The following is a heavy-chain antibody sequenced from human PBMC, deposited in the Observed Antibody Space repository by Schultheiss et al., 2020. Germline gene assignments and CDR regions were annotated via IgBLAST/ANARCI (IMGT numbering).Heavy chain of an antibody. CDR1: GGSVSSGSYY. Sequence: SETLSLTCTVSGGSVSSGSYYWSWIRQPPGKGLEWIGYIYYSGSTNYNPSLKSRVTISVDTSKNQFSLKLSSVTAADTAVYYCARVTLGDGYTIDYWGQGTLVNGYS. J-gene: IGHJ4*02. V-gene: IGHV4-61*01. CDR2: IYYSGST. D-gene: IGHD5-24*01. CDR3: ARVTLGDGYTIDY.